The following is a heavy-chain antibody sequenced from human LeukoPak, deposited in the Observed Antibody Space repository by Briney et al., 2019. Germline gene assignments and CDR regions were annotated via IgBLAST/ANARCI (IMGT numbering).Heavy chain of an antibody. D-gene: IGHD6-13*01. V-gene: IGHV1-2*02. CDR2: INPNSGGT. CDR3: ARRAAAANDAFDI. Sequence: ASVKVSCKASGYTFTGYYMHWVRQAPGQGLEWMGWINPNSGGTNYAQKFQGRVTMTRDTSISTAYMELSSLRSEDTAVYYCARRAAAANDAFDIWGQGTMVTVSS. J-gene: IGHJ3*02. CDR1: GYTFTGYY.